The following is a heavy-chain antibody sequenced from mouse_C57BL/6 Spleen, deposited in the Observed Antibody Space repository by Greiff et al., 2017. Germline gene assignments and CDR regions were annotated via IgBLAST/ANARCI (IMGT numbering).Heavy chain of an antibody. CDR3: ARDSTMVTTYAMDY. D-gene: IGHD2-2*01. CDR1: GFTFSDYG. Sequence: EVKLVESGGGLVKPGGSLKLSCAASGFTFSDYGMHWVRQAPEKGLEWVAYISSGSSTIYYADTVKGRFTISRDNAKNTLFLQMTSLRSEDTAMYYCARDSTMVTTYAMDYWGQGTSVTVSS. CDR2: ISSGSSTI. V-gene: IGHV5-17*01. J-gene: IGHJ4*01.